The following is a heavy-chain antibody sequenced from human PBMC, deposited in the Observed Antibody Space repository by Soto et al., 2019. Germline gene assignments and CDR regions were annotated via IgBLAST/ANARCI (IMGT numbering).Heavy chain of an antibody. Sequence: EVQLLESGGGLVQPGGSLRLSCAASGFTFSSYAMTWVRQAPGKGLVWVSTISGSGGTTYYADSVRGRFTISRDNSKNTLYLQMNTLRAEDTALYSCTRYCPTASFYIRYGMDVWGQGTTVTVSS. V-gene: IGHV3-23*01. J-gene: IGHJ6*02. CDR2: ISGSGGTT. D-gene: IGHD2-2*02. CDR1: GFTFSSYA. CDR3: TRYCPTASFYIRYGMDV.